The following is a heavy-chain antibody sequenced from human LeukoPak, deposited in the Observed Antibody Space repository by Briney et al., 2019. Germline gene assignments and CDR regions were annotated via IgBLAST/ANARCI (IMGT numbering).Heavy chain of an antibody. V-gene: IGHV1-69*13. D-gene: IGHD2-2*01. Sequence: GASVKVSCKASGGTFSRYAMSWVRQAPGQGLEWMGGIIPIFGTASFAQKFQGRVTITADESTGTAYMELSSLRSEETAVYYCARVVTPRYCSTPSCYWKGWFDPWGQGTLVTVSS. CDR1: GGTFSRYA. CDR3: ARVVTPRYCSTPSCYWKGWFDP. CDR2: IIPIFGTA. J-gene: IGHJ5*02.